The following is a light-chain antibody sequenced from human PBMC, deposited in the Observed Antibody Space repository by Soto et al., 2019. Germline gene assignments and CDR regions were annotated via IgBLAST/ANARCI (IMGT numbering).Light chain of an antibody. J-gene: IGLJ1*01. Sequence: QSALTQPASVSGSPGQSITISCTGTSSDDGRYNYVSWYQQYPGRAPKLIIFDVTNRPSGVSPRFSGSKSGNTASLTISGLQAADEADYYCNSYTGTSARYAFGTGTKVTVL. CDR1: SSDDGRYNY. V-gene: IGLV2-14*03. CDR3: NSYTGTSARYA. CDR2: DVT.